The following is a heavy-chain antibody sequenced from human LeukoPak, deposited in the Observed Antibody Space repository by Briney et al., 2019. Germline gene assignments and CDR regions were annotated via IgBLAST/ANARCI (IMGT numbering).Heavy chain of an antibody. CDR3: AKGPFDTLGLSYFDY. CDR1: GGTFSSYA. CDR2: IIPILGIA. D-gene: IGHD6-6*01. V-gene: IGHV1-69*04. Sequence: ASVKVSCKASGGTFSSYAISWVRQAPGQGLEWMGRIIPILGIANYAQKFQGRVTITADKSTSTAYMELSSLRAEDTALYYCAKGPFDTLGLSYFDYWGQGTLVTVSS. J-gene: IGHJ4*02.